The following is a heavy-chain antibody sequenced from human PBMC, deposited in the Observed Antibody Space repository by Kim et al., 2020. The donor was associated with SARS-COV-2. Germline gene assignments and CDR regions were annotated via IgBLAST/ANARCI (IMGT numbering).Heavy chain of an antibody. J-gene: IGHJ4*02. V-gene: IGHV3-66*01. CDR3: ARGGGSGWSDFDY. CDR1: GFTVSTNY. CDR2: IYSGGGT. Sequence: GGSLRLSCAASGFTVSTNYMTWVRQAPGKGLEWVSVIYSGGGTHYADSVKGRFIISRDNSNNTLYLQMNRLRDEDTAVYYCARGGGSGWSDFDYWGQGTLVAVSS. D-gene: IGHD6-19*01.